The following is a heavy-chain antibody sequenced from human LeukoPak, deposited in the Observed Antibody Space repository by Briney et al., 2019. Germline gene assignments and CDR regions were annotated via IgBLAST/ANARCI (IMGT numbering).Heavy chain of an antibody. V-gene: IGHV3-7*01. CDR2: IKQDGSEK. Sequence: GGSLRLSCAASGFTFSSYWMTWVRQGPGKGLDWVANIKQDGSEKQYVNAVKGRFTISRDNTKNSLYLQMNNLRAEDTAVYYCASVSRGRSDWDHWGQGTLVTVSS. D-gene: IGHD2-21*02. J-gene: IGHJ4*02. CDR1: GFTFSSYW. CDR3: ASVSRGRSDWDH.